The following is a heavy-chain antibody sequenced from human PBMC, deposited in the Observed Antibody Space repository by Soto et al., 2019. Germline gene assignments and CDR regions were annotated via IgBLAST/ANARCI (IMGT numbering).Heavy chain of an antibody. Sequence: GGSLRLSCAASGFTFSNYEMDWVRQTPGKGPEWVSYISYTGSTIYYADSVRGRFTISRDNSKNSLYLQMNSLRAEDTAVYYCARGLRIYYDRSGLHYWGQGTLVTVSS. D-gene: IGHD3-22*01. CDR1: GFTFSNYE. J-gene: IGHJ4*02. CDR3: ARGLRIYYDRSGLHY. V-gene: IGHV3-48*03. CDR2: ISYTGSTI.